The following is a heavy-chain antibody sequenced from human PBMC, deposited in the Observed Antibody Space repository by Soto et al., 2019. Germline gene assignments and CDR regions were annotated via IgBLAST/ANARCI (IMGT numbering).Heavy chain of an antibody. CDR2: IYYTGST. Sequence: HVQLQESGPGLVKPSQTLSLTCTVSGGSISSDYYYWSWIRQPPGKGLEWLAFIYYTGSTYYNPSLKCRLTISIDTSKTQFSLRLRSVTAADTAVYYCATVRAQYFDYWGQGTLVTVSS. J-gene: IGHJ4*02. CDR1: GGSISSDYYY. V-gene: IGHV4-30-4*01. CDR3: ATVRAQYFDY.